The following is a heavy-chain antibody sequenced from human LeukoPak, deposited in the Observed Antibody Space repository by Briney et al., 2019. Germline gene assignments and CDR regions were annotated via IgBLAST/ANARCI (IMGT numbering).Heavy chain of an antibody. Sequence: PGGSLRLSCAASGFTFRNHAMNWVRQAPGKGLEWVSVISGCGETTYYADSVKGRFTISRDNSQNTLYLQMSSLRGEDTALYYCAKDRGMVGASVRAFDYWGQGTLVTVSS. CDR2: ISGCGETT. D-gene: IGHD1-26*01. J-gene: IGHJ4*02. CDR3: AKDRGMVGASVRAFDY. CDR1: GFTFRNHA. V-gene: IGHV3-23*01.